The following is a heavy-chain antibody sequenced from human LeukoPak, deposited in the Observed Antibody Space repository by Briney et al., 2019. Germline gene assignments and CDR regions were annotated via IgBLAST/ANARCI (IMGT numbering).Heavy chain of an antibody. Sequence: PSETLSLTCTVSGDSINTYYWSWIRQPPGKGLEWIGFIYYSGSTDYNPSLKSRVTISVHTSKNQFSLKPSSVTAADTAVYYCARSLRAVAGIWDYWGQGTLVTVSS. CDR2: IYYSGST. V-gene: IGHV4-59*08. CDR1: GDSINTYY. D-gene: IGHD6-19*01. CDR3: ARSLRAVAGIWDY. J-gene: IGHJ4*02.